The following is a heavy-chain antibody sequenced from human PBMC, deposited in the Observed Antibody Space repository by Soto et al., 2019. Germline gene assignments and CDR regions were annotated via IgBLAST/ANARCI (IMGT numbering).Heavy chain of an antibody. CDR3: ARDGSYSGGSFFDY. D-gene: IGHD1-26*01. J-gene: IGHJ4*02. V-gene: IGHV1-69*13. Sequence: ASVKVSCKASGGTFSSYAISWVRQAPGQGLEWMGGIIPIFGTANYAQKFQGRVTITADESTSTAYMELSSLRSEDTAVYYCARDGSYSGGSFFDYWGQGTLVTVSS. CDR1: GGTFSSYA. CDR2: IIPIFGTA.